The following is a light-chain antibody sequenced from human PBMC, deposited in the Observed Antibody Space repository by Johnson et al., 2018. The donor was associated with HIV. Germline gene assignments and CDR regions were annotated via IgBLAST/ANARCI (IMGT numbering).Light chain of an antibody. V-gene: IGLV1-51*02. CDR3: GTWDSSLSAYV. CDR2: ENN. J-gene: IGLJ1*01. Sequence: QSVLTQPPSVSEAPGQKVTISCSGSSSNIGNNYVSWYQQLPGTAPKLLIYENNKRPSGIPDRFSGSKSGTSATLGITGLQTGDEADYYCGTWDSSLSAYVFVTRTKVTVL. CDR1: SSNIGNNY.